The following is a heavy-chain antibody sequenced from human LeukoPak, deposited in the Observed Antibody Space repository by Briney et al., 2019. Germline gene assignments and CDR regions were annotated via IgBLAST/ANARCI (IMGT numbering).Heavy chain of an antibody. CDR3: ARTVCTKGVCYHFDY. J-gene: IGHJ4*02. CDR2: INHSGST. V-gene: IGHV4-34*01. Sequence: PAETLCLTCAVYGGTFSGYYWSWIRQPPGKGLEWIGEINHSGSTNYNLSLKSRVTMSVDTSKNQFSLKLSSVTAADTAVYYCARTVCTKGVCYHFDYWGQGTLVTVSS. D-gene: IGHD2-8*01. CDR1: GGTFSGYY.